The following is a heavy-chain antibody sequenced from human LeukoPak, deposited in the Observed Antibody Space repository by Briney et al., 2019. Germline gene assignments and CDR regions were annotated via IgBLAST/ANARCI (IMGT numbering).Heavy chain of an antibody. D-gene: IGHD2-15*01. J-gene: IGHJ5*02. Sequence: ASVKVSCKASGGTFSSYAISWVRQAPGQGLEWMGGIIPIFGTANYAQKFQGRVTITADESTSTAYMELSSLRSEDTAVYYCARDVRPYWFTLTFDPWGQGTLVTVSS. CDR2: IIPIFGTA. V-gene: IGHV1-69*13. CDR1: GGTFSSYA. CDR3: ARDVRPYWFTLTFDP.